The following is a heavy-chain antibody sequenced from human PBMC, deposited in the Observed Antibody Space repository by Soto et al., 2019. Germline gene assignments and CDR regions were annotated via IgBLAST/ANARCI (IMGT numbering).Heavy chain of an antibody. CDR3: AGVLRGVVNWFDP. CDR2: IATYNSNK. J-gene: IGHJ5*02. V-gene: IGHV1-18*01. D-gene: IGHD3-10*01. CDR1: GDTFTNFG. Sequence: ASVKVSCKTSGDTFTNFGLSWVRQAPGQGLEWMGWIATYNSNKNYAQKFQGRLTLTTDTSTSTGYMELKSLEYDDTAVYYCAGVLRGVVNWFDPWGQGTLVTVSS.